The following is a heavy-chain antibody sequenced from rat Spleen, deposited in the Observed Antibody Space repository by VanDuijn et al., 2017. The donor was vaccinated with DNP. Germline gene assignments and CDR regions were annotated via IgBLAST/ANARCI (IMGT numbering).Heavy chain of an antibody. V-gene: IGHV5-20*01. J-gene: IGHJ1*01. CDR3: ARGSTSIYWYFDF. D-gene: IGHD3-1*01. Sequence: EVQLVESGGGLVQPGRSLKLSCAASGFTFSDYYMAWVRQAPTKGLEWVATINPDGGSTYYPESVKGRFTISRDDAKSGLYLQMNSLKSEDTATYYCARGSTSIYWYFDFWGPGTMVTVSS. CDR2: INPDGGST. CDR1: GFTFSDYY.